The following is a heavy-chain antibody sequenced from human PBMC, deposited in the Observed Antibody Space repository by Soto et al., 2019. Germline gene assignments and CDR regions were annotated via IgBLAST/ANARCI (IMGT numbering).Heavy chain of an antibody. D-gene: IGHD3-10*01. V-gene: IGHV1-69*13. CDR1: GGTFSSYA. CDR3: ASNRDHYYGSGSYDGMDV. CDR2: IIPIFGTA. J-gene: IGHJ6*02. Sequence: SVKVSCKASGGTFSSYAISWVRQAPGQGLEWMGGIIPIFGTANYAQKLQGRVTITADESTSTAYMELSSLRSEDTAVYYCASNRDHYYGSGSYDGMDVWGQGTTVTVSS.